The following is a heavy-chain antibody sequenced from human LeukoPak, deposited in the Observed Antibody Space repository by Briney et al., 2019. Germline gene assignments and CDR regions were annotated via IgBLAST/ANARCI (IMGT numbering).Heavy chain of an antibody. J-gene: IGHJ4*02. CDR2: ILTSGST. CDR3: AREFSYSSNGRGFDY. Sequence: PSETLSLTCTVSSGSISSYYWSWIRQPAGKGLEWIGRILTSGSTNYNPSLQSRVTMSVDTSKNQFSLKLNSMTAADTAVYYCAREFSYSSNGRGFDYWGQGTLVTVSS. CDR1: SGSISSYY. D-gene: IGHD4-11*01. V-gene: IGHV4-4*07.